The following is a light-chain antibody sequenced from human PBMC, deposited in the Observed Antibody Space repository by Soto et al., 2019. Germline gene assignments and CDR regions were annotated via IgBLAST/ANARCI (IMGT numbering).Light chain of an antibody. J-gene: IGKJ4*01. Sequence: DIQLTQSPSFLSASVGDRVIITCRASQAINNYLAWYQKKPGKAPKLLIYAASTLQSGVPSRFSGSGSGTEFTLTIRSLQPEDFASYYCQQIDSYPLTFGGGTKVEI. V-gene: IGKV1-9*01. CDR3: QQIDSYPLT. CDR1: QAINNY. CDR2: AAS.